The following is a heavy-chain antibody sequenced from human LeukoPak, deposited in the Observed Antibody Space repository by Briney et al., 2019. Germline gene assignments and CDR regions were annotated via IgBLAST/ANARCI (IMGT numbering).Heavy chain of an antibody. Sequence: SETLSLTCAVSSGSITSHSWWSWVRRPPGKGLEWIGEIYHGGDTNYDPSVKSRVTMSVDKSKNHFSLNLRSVTAADTAIYYCASHVTVLGTRGFDYWGQGILVTVSS. J-gene: IGHJ4*02. D-gene: IGHD6-19*01. CDR3: ASHVTVLGTRGFDY. CDR1: SGSITSHSW. CDR2: IYHGGDT. V-gene: IGHV4-4*02.